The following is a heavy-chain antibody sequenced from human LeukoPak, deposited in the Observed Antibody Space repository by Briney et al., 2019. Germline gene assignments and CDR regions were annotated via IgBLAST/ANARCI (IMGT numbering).Heavy chain of an antibody. V-gene: IGHV1-3*01. D-gene: IGHD2-2*01. Sequence: VASVKVSCKASGYTFTSYAMHWVRQAPGQRREWMGWINAGNGNTKYSQKFQGRVTITRDTSASTAYMELSSLRSEDTAVYYCARDCSSTSCSGAFDIWGQGTMVSVSS. CDR2: INAGNGNT. CDR1: GYTFTSYA. CDR3: ARDCSSTSCSGAFDI. J-gene: IGHJ3*02.